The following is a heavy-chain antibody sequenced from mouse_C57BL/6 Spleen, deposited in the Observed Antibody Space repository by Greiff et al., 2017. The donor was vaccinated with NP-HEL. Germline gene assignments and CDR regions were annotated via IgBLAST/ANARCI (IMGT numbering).Heavy chain of an antibody. J-gene: IGHJ4*01. Sequence: QVQLQQPGAELVKPGASVKLSCKASGYTFTSYWMQWVKQRPGQGLEWIGEIDPSDSYTNYNQKFKGKATLTVDTSSSTAYMQLSSLTSEDSAVYYWARYGAAMDYWGQGTSVTVSS. CDR3: ARYGAAMDY. CDR1: GYTFTSYW. V-gene: IGHV1-50*01. CDR2: IDPSDSYT. D-gene: IGHD1-1*01.